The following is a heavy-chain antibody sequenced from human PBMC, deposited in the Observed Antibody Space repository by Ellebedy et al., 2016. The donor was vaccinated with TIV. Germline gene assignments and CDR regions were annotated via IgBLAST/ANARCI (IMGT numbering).Heavy chain of an antibody. D-gene: IGHD6-6*01. V-gene: IGHV3-7*01. CDR3: VSRGSSSS. Sequence: GESLKISCAGSGFTFSSYAMTWVRQAPGKGLEWVANINYDGSVKYYVNSVKGRFTISRDNVKNSLSLQMNGLGVEDTAVYYCVSRGSSSSWGQGALVTVSS. J-gene: IGHJ5*02. CDR2: INYDGSVK. CDR1: GFTFSSYA.